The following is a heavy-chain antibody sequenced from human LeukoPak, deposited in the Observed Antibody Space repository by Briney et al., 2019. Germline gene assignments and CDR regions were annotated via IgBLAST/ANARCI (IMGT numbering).Heavy chain of an antibody. Sequence: GGSLRLSCAASGFTFSSYSMNWVRQAPGKGLEWVSSISSSSSYIYYADSVKGRFTISRDNAKNSLYLQMNSLRAEDTAVYYCARQHYYGSEALYYYGMDVWGQGPRSPSP. D-gene: IGHD3-10*01. CDR1: GFTFSSYS. CDR2: ISSSSSYI. J-gene: IGHJ6*02. CDR3: ARQHYYGSEALYYYGMDV. V-gene: IGHV3-21*01.